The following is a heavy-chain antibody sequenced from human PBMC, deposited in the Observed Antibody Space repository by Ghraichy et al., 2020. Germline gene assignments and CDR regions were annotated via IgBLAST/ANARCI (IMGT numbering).Heavy chain of an antibody. Sequence: SETLSLTCAVYGGSFSGYYWSWIRQPPGKGLEWIGEINHSGSTNYNPSLKSRVTISVDTSKNQFSLKLSSVTAADTAVYYCARGVRRSYSSSWYPGYYGMDVWGQGTTVTVSS. V-gene: IGHV4-34*01. CDR2: INHSGST. D-gene: IGHD6-13*01. CDR1: GGSFSGYY. CDR3: ARGVRRSYSSSWYPGYYGMDV. J-gene: IGHJ6*02.